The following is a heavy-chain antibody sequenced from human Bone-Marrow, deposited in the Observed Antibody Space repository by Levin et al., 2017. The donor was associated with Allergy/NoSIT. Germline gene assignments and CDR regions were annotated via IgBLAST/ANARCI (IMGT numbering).Heavy chain of an antibody. D-gene: IGHD6-13*01. CDR3: ARVWGSSWHNWFDP. CDR1: GYTFTGYY. Sequence: GESLKISCKASGYTFTGYYMHWVRQAPGQGLEWMGRINPNSGGTNYAQKFQGRVTMTRDTSISTAYMELSRLRSDDAAVYYCARVWGSSWHNWFDPWGQGTLVTVSS. J-gene: IGHJ5*02. V-gene: IGHV1-2*06. CDR2: INPNSGGT.